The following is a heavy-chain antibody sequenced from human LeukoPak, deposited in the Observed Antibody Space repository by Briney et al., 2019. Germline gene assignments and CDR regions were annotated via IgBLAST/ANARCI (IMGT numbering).Heavy chain of an antibody. CDR3: ARGSGDCTNGVCYTDLDY. V-gene: IGHV1-2*04. CDR2: INPNSGGT. Sequence: GASVKVSCKASGYTFTGYYMHWVRQAPGQGLEWMGWINPNSGGTNYAQKFQGWVTMTRDTSISTAYMELSRLRSDDTAVYYCARGSGDCTNGVCYTDLDYWGQGTLVTVSS. J-gene: IGHJ4*02. CDR1: GYTFTGYY. D-gene: IGHD2-8*01.